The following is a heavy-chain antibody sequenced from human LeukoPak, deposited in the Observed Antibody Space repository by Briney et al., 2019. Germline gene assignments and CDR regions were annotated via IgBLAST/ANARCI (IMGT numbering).Heavy chain of an antibody. V-gene: IGHV3-7*01. CDR2: IRQDGSEK. D-gene: IGHD1-1*01. CDR3: ARDLGGTNYYYYHMDV. J-gene: IGHJ6*03. CDR1: GFAFSSYW. Sequence: GGSLRLSCAASGFAFSSYWMSWVRQAPGKGLEWVANIRQDGSEKYYVDSVKGRFTISRDNAKNSLYLQMNSLRAEDTAVYYCARDLGGTNYYYYHMDVWGKGTTVTVSS.